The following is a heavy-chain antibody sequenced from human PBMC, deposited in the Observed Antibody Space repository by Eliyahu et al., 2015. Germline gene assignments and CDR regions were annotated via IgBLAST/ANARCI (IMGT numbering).Heavy chain of an antibody. J-gene: IGHJ3*02. D-gene: IGHD1-26*01. V-gene: IGHV3-23*04. CDR3: AKNQGGSYAFDI. Sequence: EVQLVESGGGLVQPGGSLRLSCAASGFTFSSYAMRWVRQAPGKGLEWVSGISGSGGSTYYADSVKGRFAISRDKSKNTLFLQMNSLRAEDTAVYYCAKNQGGSYAFDIWGQGTMVTVSS. CDR2: ISGSGGST. CDR1: GFTFSSYA.